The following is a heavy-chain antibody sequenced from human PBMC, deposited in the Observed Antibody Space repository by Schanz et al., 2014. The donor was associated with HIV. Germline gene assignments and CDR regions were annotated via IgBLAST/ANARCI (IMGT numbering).Heavy chain of an antibody. D-gene: IGHD6-25*01. CDR1: GFSLINHA. CDR2: IRGGGDT. CDR3: GGHGGFSY. Sequence: EVQLLESGGDLVQPGGSLRLSCAVSGFSLINHAMTWVRQAPGKGLEWVSDIRGGGDTYYADSVRGRFTFSRDDSKNTLILQMNSLRVEDTAVYYCGGHGGFSYWGQGTRVAVSP. V-gene: IGHV3-23*01. J-gene: IGHJ4*02.